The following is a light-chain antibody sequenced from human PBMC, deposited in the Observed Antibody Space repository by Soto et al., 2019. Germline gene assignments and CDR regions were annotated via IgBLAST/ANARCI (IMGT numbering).Light chain of an antibody. CDR3: QQYYSSPLT. CDR2: WAS. Sequence: DIVMTQSPDSLAVSLGERATINCKSSQSVLYSSNNKNYLAWYQQKPGQPPKLLIYWASTRDSGVPDRFSGTGSVTDFTLTISSLQAEYVAVYYCQQYYSSPLTFAGGTKVDIK. V-gene: IGKV4-1*01. J-gene: IGKJ4*01. CDR1: QSVLYSSNNKNY.